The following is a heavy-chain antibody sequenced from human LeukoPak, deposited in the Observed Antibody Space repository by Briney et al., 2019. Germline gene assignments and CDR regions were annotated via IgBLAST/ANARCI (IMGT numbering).Heavy chain of an antibody. CDR3: ARDGGFDYGDYLAY. V-gene: IGHV3-53*01. D-gene: IGHD4-17*01. Sequence: GGSLRLSCAASGFTVSSNYMSWVRQPPGKGLEWVSVVYHGGDTYYADSVKGRFTISRDNSKNILYLQMNSLRAEDTAVYYCARDGGFDYGDYLAYWGLGTLVTVSS. J-gene: IGHJ4*02. CDR2: VYHGGDT. CDR1: GFTVSSNY.